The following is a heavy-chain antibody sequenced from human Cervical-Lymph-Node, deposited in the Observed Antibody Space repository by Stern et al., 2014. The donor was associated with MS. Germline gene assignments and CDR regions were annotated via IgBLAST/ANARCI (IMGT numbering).Heavy chain of an antibody. V-gene: IGHV3-30*03. D-gene: IGHD6-19*01. J-gene: IGHJ4*02. CDR1: GFAFRTYG. Sequence: VQLVESGGGAVQPGRSLRLSCSPSGFAFRTYGMHWVRQAPGKGLEWVALISFDGAKTYYADSVKGRFTISRDNPKNTLYLQMKSLRGEDTAVYYCARGSDWYPLDYWGQGTLVTVSS. CDR2: ISFDGAKT. CDR3: ARGSDWYPLDY.